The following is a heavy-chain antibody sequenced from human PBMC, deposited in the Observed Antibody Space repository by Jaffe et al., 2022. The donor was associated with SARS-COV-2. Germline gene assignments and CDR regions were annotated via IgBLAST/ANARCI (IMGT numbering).Heavy chain of an antibody. CDR1: GFTFSSYA. Sequence: EVQLLESGGGLVQPGGSLRLSCAASGFTFSSYAMSWVRQAPGKGLEWVSAISGSGGSTYYADSVKGRFTISRDNSKNTLYLQMNSLRAEDTAVYYCAKEGPQLQTRVGYYFDYWGQGTLVTVSS. D-gene: IGHD1-1*01. V-gene: IGHV3-23*01. CDR3: AKEGPQLQTRVGYYFDY. CDR2: ISGSGGST. J-gene: IGHJ4*02.